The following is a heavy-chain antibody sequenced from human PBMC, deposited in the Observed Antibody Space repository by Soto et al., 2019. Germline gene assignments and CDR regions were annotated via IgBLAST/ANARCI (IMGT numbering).Heavy chain of an antibody. D-gene: IGHD4-17*01. CDR1: VGSVTNSSYY. CDR3: VSQRTTVPTQAYFDY. Sequence: SETLSLTCTVSVGSVTNSSYYWGWIRQSPGKGLEWIGSVYYRGRSYSKSSVKSRVTISVDTSKNRFSLSLNSVTASDTAVYFCVSQRTTVPTQAYFDYWGPGA. CDR2: VYYRGRS. J-gene: IGHJ4*02. V-gene: IGHV4-39*01.